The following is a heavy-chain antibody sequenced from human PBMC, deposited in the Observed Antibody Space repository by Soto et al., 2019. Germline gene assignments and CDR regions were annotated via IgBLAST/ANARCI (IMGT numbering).Heavy chain of an antibody. CDR1: GFTFSSYE. CDR3: TTLFEY. J-gene: IGHJ4*02. CDR2: IDGVGTGT. V-gene: IGHV3-74*01. Sequence: GGSPRPSCATSGFTFSSYEMNWFRQAPGKGLEWVSRIDGVGTGTSYSDSVRGRFTISRDNAENTLYLQMNSLRAEDTAVYYCTTLFEYWGQGTPVTTYS.